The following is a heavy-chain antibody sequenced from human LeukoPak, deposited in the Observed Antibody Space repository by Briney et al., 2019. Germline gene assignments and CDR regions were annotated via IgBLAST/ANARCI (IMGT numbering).Heavy chain of an antibody. V-gene: IGHV3-23*01. CDR2: ISGSGGST. Sequence: PGGSLRLSCAASGFTFSSYAMSWVHQAPGKGLEWVSAISGSGGSTYYADSVKGRFTISRDNSKNTLYLQMNSLRAEDTAVYYCAKDLGSGWYVAYFDYWGQGTLVTVSS. J-gene: IGHJ4*02. CDR3: AKDLGSGWYVAYFDY. CDR1: GFTFSSYA. D-gene: IGHD6-19*01.